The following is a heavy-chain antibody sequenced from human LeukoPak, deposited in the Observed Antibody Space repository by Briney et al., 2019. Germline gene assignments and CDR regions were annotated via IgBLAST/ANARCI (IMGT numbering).Heavy chain of an antibody. V-gene: IGHV4-39*01. CDR1: GGSISSRNYY. J-gene: IGHJ4*02. Sequence: SETLSLTCTVSGGSISSRNYYWGWIRQPPGKGLEWIGGVYYTGNTYYNASLKSRVTISIDTSKNQISLRLTSVTATDTAMYYCARQTGSGLFTLPGGQGTLVTVSS. CDR3: ARQTGSGLFTLP. D-gene: IGHD3/OR15-3a*01. CDR2: VYYTGNT.